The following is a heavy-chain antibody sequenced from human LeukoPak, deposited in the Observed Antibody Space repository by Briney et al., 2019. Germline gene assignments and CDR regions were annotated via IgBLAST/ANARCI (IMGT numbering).Heavy chain of an antibody. CDR1: GFTFSSYW. J-gene: IGHJ6*04. V-gene: IGHV3-74*01. D-gene: IGHD3-9*01. Sequence: GGSLRLSCAASGFTFSSYWIHWVRQAPGKGLVWVSRINSDESGTSYADSVKGRFTISRDNAKNTLYLQMNSLSAEDTAVYYCARGGVRYFNAMDVWGKGTTVTVSS. CDR3: ARGGVRYFNAMDV. CDR2: INSDESGT.